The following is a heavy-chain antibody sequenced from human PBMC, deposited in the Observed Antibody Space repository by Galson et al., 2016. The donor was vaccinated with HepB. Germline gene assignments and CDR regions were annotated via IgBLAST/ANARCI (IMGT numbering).Heavy chain of an antibody. Sequence: SLRLSCAAPGFTFDDYGMRWVRQAPGKGLEWVSGVSWNSGSIGYADSVKGRFTISGDNAKNTLYLQMNSLRAEDTALYYCARGQAPTYSDFWSGSSSPHYYYGMDVWGNGTTVTVSS. D-gene: IGHD3-3*01. CDR3: ARGQAPTYSDFWSGSSSPHYYYGMDV. V-gene: IGHV3-9*01. CDR2: VSWNSGSI. J-gene: IGHJ6*04. CDR1: GFTFDDYG.